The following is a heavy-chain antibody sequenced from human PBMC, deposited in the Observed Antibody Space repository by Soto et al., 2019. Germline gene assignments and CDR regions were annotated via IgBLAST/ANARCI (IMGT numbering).Heavy chain of an antibody. J-gene: IGHJ4*02. CDR3: ARGEYGDYVSDY. V-gene: IGHV4-59*01. D-gene: IGHD4-17*01. CDR2: IYYSGST. Sequence: PSETLSLTCTVSGGSISSYYWIWIRQPPGKGLEWIGYIYYSGSTNYNPSLKSRVTISVDTSKNQFSLKLSSVTAADTAVYYCARGEYGDYVSDYWGQGTLVTVSS. CDR1: GGSISSYY.